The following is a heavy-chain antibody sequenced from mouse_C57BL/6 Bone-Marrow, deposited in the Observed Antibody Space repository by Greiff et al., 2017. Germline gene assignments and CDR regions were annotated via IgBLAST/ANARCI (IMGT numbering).Heavy chain of an antibody. D-gene: IGHD4-1*01. CDR3: AKERNWDAFFDY. CDR1: GYSFTDYN. CDR2: INPNYGPT. V-gene: IGHV1-39*01. J-gene: IGHJ2*01. Sequence: VQLQQSGPELVKPGASVKISCKASGYSFTDYNMNWVKQSNGKSLEWIGVINPNYGPTSYNQKFKGKATLTVDQSSRTAYMQLNSLTSEDSAVYYCAKERNWDAFFDYWGQGTTLTVSS.